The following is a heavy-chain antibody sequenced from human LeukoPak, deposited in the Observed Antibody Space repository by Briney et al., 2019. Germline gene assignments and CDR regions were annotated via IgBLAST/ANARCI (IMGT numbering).Heavy chain of an antibody. CDR3: ARARSFVEMATITSFDY. CDR1: GDSISSWY. D-gene: IGHD5-24*01. Sequence: SETLSLTCTVSGDSISSWYWSWIRQPPGKGLEWIGYIYYSGTTYYNPSLKSRVSISFDTSKNQFSLKLSSVTAADTAVYYCARARSFVEMATITSFDYWGQGTLVTVSS. CDR2: IYYSGTT. J-gene: IGHJ4*02. V-gene: IGHV4-59*01.